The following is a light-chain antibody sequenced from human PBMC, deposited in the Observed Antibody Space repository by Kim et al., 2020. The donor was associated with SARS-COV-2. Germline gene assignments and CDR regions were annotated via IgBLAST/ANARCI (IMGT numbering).Light chain of an antibody. V-gene: IGLV3-27*01. CDR2: KDS. CDR3: YSAADNNVV. Sequence: SYELTQPSSVSVSPGQTARITCSGDVLAKKYARWFQQKPGQAPVLVIYKDSERPSGIPERFSGSRSGTIATLTISGAQVEDEADYYCYSAADNNVVFGGGTQLPVL. CDR1: VLAKKY. J-gene: IGLJ2*01.